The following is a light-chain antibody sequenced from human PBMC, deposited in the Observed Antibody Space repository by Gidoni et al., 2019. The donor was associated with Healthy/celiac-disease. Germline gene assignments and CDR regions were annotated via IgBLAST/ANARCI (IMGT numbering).Light chain of an antibody. CDR2: GAS. V-gene: IGKV3-15*01. J-gene: IGKJ2*01. Sequence: EIVMTQSPATLSVSPGERANLSCRASQSVSSNLAWYQQKPGQAPRLLIYGASTRATGIPARFSGSGSGTEFTLTISSLQSEDFAVYYCQKYNNWPPYTFGQGTKLEIK. CDR1: QSVSSN. CDR3: QKYNNWPPYT.